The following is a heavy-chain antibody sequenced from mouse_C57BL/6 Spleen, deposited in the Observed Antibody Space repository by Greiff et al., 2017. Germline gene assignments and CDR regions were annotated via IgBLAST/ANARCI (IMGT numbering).Heavy chain of an antibody. D-gene: IGHD1-1*01. V-gene: IGHV1-26*01. J-gene: IGHJ2*01. CDR3: ARGGLTTVVHFDY. Sequence: EVQLQQSGPELVKPGASVKISCKASGYTFTDYYMNWVKQSHGKSLEWIGDINPNNGGTSYNQKFKGKATLTVDKSSSTAYMELRSLTSEDSAVYYCARGGLTTVVHFDYWGQGTTLTVSS. CDR2: INPNNGGT. CDR1: GYTFTDYY.